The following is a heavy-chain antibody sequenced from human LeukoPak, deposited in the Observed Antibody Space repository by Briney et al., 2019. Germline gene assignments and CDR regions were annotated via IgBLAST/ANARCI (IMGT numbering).Heavy chain of an antibody. CDR2: IYYSGST. Sequence: PSETLSLTCTVSGGSISSYYWSWIRQPPGKGLEWIGYIYYSGSTNYNPSLKSRVTISVDTSKNQFSLKLSSVTAADTAVYYCARRGGYLDAFDIWGQGTMVTVSS. CDR1: GGSISSYY. CDR3: ARRGGYLDAFDI. V-gene: IGHV4-59*08. D-gene: IGHD3-22*01. J-gene: IGHJ3*02.